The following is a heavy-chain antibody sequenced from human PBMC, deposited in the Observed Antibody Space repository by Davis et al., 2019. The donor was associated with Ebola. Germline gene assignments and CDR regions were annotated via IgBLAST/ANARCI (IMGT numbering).Heavy chain of an antibody. CDR3: ARAVRYSVVVSRSSRKYYFDY. J-gene: IGHJ4*02. V-gene: IGHV1-8*02. CDR2: MNPNSGNT. CDR1: GYTFTNYY. D-gene: IGHD2-2*01. Sequence: AASVKVSCKASGYTFTNYYMHWVRQAPGQGLEWMGWMNPNSGNTGYAQKFQGRVTMTRNTSINTAYMELHSLRSEDTAVYYCARAVRYSVVVSRSSRKYYFDYWGQGTLVTVSS.